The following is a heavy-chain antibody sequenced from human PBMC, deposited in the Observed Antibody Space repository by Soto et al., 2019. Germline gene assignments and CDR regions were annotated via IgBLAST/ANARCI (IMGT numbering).Heavy chain of an antibody. V-gene: IGHV4-4*02. CDR1: GGSISTNNW. J-gene: IGHJ3*02. D-gene: IGHD3-16*01. CDR2: IYHGRST. Sequence: QVQLQESGPGLVKPSGTLSLTCSVSGGSISTNNWWSWVRQSPGKGLEWIGEIYHGRSTNSNPSLMNRITISIDESRNHFSLRLKSVTAADTAIYYCARESGSITVRGPFDSCGQGTLVTVSS. CDR3: ARESGSITVRGPFDS.